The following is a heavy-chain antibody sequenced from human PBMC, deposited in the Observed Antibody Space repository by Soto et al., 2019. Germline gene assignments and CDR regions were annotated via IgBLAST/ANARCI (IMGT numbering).Heavy chain of an antibody. D-gene: IGHD3-10*01. CDR2: ISAYNGNT. V-gene: IGHV1-18*01. CDR1: GYTFTSYG. CDR3: AREGVRQQYYGSGSYYN. Sequence: QVQLVQSGAEVKKPGASVKVSCKASGYTFTSYGISWVRQAPGQGLEWMGWISAYNGNTNYAQKLQGRVTMTTDTTTSTAYMELRRLRSDDTAVYYCAREGVRQQYYGSGSYYNWGQGTLVTVSS. J-gene: IGHJ4*02.